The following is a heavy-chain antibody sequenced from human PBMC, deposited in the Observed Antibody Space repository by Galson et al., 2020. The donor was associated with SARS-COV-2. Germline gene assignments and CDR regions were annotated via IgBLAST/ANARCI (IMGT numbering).Heavy chain of an antibody. CDR2: IIPILGTA. D-gene: IGHD1-7*01. CDR1: GGTFSSYA. Sequence: SVKVSCKASGGTFSSYAISWVRPAPGQGLEWMGGIIPILGTANYAQKFQGRVTITADESTSTAYMELSSLRSEDTAVYYCSSGGWNYSRTYYYDYKDGWGKGTTVTV. J-gene: IGHJ6*03. CDR3: SSGGWNYSRTYYYDYKDG. V-gene: IGHV1-69*13.